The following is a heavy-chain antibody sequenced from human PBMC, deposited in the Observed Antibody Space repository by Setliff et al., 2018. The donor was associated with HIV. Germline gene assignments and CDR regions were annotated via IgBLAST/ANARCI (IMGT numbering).Heavy chain of an antibody. CDR3: ARLSSYRSSSYYFDY. CDR2: IYTGGST. V-gene: IGHV4-61*09. J-gene: IGHJ4*02. D-gene: IGHD6-6*01. CDR1: GGSISSESYY. Sequence: SETLSLTCTVSGGSISSESYYWNWIRQPAGKGLEHIGHIYTGGSTNYNPSLKSRVTMSVDTSKNQFSLKLNSVTAADTAVYHCARLSSYRSSSYYFDYWGQGALVTVSS.